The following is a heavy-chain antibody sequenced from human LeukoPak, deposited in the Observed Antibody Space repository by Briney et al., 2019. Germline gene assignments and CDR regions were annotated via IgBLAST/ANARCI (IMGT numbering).Heavy chain of an antibody. CDR1: GGSISSSSYY. CDR2: INHSGST. CDR3: ARGGNKLDIVATITPYYYYMDV. D-gene: IGHD5-12*01. V-gene: IGHV4-39*07. J-gene: IGHJ6*03. Sequence: SQTLSLTCTVPGGSISSSSYYWGWIRQPPGKGLEWIGEINHSGSTNYNPSLKSRVTISVDTSKNQFSLKLSSVTAADTAVYYCARGGNKLDIVATITPYYYYMDVWGKGTTVTVSS.